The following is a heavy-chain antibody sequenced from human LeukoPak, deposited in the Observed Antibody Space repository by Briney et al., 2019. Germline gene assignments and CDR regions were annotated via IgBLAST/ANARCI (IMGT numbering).Heavy chain of an antibody. D-gene: IGHD2-2*01. CDR2: ISPSGNT. CDR1: GGSLSSYH. V-gene: IGHV4-4*07. J-gene: IGHJ4*02. CDR3: ARHYCTIPSCYLYYFDY. Sequence: SETPSLTCTVSGGSLSSYHWNWVPQPAGMGLGWIGHISPSGNTNYNPSLRSRVTISVDKSKNQFSLKLTSVPAADTAVYYCARHYCTIPSCYLYYFDYWGQGTLVTVSS.